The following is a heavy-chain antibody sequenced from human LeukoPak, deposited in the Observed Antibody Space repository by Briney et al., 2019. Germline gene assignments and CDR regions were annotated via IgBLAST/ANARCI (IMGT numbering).Heavy chain of an antibody. CDR3: AKDRVAAAGPYYMDV. D-gene: IGHD6-13*01. J-gene: IGHJ6*03. CDR2: ISGSGGST. V-gene: IGHV3-23*01. Sequence: GGSLRLSCAASRFTFSSYAMSWVRQAAGQGLEWVSAISGSGGSTYYADSVKGRFTISRDNSKNTLYLQMTSLRAEDTAVYYCAKDRVAAAGPYYMDVWGKGTTVTVSS. CDR1: RFTFSSYA.